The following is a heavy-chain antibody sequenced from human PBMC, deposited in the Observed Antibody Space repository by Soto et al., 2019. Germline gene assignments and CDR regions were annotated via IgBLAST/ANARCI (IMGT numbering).Heavy chain of an antibody. V-gene: IGHV1-18*01. J-gene: IGHJ4*02. Sequence: ASVKVSCKASGYTFTSYGISWVRQAPGQGLEWMGWISAYNGNTNYAQKLQGRVTITTDTSTSTAYMELSSLRAEDTAVYYCGRDELPQYYYDSSGYYYGPFDYWGQGTLVTVSS. D-gene: IGHD3-22*01. CDR3: GRDELPQYYYDSSGYYYGPFDY. CDR1: GYTFTSYG. CDR2: ISAYNGNT.